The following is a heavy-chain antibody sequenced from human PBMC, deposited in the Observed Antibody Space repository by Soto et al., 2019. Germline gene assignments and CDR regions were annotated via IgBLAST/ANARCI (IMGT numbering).Heavy chain of an antibody. V-gene: IGHV3-23*01. CDR1: GFTSS. D-gene: IGHD6-19*01. CDR2: SAFSGRLT. Sequence: EVQILESGGALIQPGGSLRLSCAASGFTSSMTWVRQAPGKGLEWVSASAFSGRLTYYADSVKGRFTIFIDTSVNTLFLQMDSLRTEDTAVYYCANILVGQWLVPGGYWGRGTLVTVSS. CDR3: ANILVGQWLVPGGY. J-gene: IGHJ4*02.